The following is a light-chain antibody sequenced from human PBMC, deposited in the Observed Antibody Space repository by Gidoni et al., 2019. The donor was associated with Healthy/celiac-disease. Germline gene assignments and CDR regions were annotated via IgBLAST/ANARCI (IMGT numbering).Light chain of an antibody. CDR1: QGVSSY. CDR3: QQRSNWPPWT. CDR2: DAS. V-gene: IGKV3-11*01. J-gene: IGKJ1*01. Sequence: IVFTQSPAPLSSSPGERATLSCRASQGVSSYLAWYQQKPGQAPRLLIYDASNRATGIPARFSGSGSGTDFTLTISSLEPEDFAVYYCQQRSNWPPWTFGQXTKVEIK.